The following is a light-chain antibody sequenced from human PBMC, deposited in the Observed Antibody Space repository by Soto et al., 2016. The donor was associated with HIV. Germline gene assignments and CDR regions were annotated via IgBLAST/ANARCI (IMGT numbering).Light chain of an antibody. CDR1: QSINSW. V-gene: IGKV1-5*03. Sequence: DIQMTQSPSTLSASVGDRVTITCRASQSINSWLAWYQQKAGKAPKLLIYKASSLESGVPSRFSGSGSGTEFTLTISSLLPDDSATYYCQQYDTYSYTFGQGTKLEI. CDR2: KAS. J-gene: IGKJ2*01. CDR3: QQYDTYSYT.